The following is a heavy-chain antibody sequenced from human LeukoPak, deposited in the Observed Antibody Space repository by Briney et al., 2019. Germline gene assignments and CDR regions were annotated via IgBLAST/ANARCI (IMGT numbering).Heavy chain of an antibody. J-gene: IGHJ6*03. CDR1: GFTFSSYA. CDR2: ISGSGGST. Sequence: GGSLRLSCAASGFTFSSYAMSWVRQAPGKGLEWVSAISGSGGSTYYADSVKGRFTISRDNSKNTLYLQMNSLRAEDTAVYYCAKNHCSSTSCSPDYYYMDVWGKGTTVTVS. CDR3: AKNHCSSTSCSPDYYYMDV. D-gene: IGHD2-2*01. V-gene: IGHV3-23*01.